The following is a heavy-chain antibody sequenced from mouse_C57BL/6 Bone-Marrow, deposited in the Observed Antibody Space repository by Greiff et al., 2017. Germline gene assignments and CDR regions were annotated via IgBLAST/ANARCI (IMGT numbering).Heavy chain of an antibody. J-gene: IGHJ1*03. CDR2: IYPRDGST. D-gene: IGHD1-1*01. V-gene: IGHV1-85*01. CDR3: ARDYGSSYWYFDV. Sequence: QVQLQQSGPELVKPGASVKLSCKASGYTFTSYDINWVNQRPGQGLEWVGWIYPRDGSTKYNEKVKGKATLTVDTSSSTAYMELHSLTSEDSAVYFCARDYGSSYWYFDVWGTGTTVTVSS. CDR1: GYTFTSYD.